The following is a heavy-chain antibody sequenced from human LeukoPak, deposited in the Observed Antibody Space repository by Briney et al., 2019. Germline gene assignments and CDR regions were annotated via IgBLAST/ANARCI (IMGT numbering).Heavy chain of an antibody. J-gene: IGHJ4*02. Sequence: SETLSLTCAVYGGSFSGYYWSWIRQPPGKGLEWIGEINHSGSTNYNPSLKSRVTISVDTSKNQFSLKLSSVTAADTAVYYCARVSLAGLFDYWGQGTLVTVSS. D-gene: IGHD6-19*01. V-gene: IGHV4-34*01. CDR2: INHSGST. CDR3: ARVSLAGLFDY. CDR1: GGSFSGYY.